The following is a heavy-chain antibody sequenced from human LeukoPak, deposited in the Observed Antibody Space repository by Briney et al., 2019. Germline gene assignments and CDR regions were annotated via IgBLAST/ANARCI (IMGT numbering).Heavy chain of an antibody. V-gene: IGHV3-21*01. CDR3: ARVATSGY. CDR1: GFPFSSYS. J-gene: IGHJ4*02. CDR2: ISSSSTDK. Sequence: GGSLRLSCAASGFPFSSYSMNWVRQAPEKGLEWVSSISSSSTDKYYVDSVKGRFTISRDNAKNSLYLQMNSLRAEDTAVYYCARVATSGYWGQGTLVTVSS. D-gene: IGHD7-27*01.